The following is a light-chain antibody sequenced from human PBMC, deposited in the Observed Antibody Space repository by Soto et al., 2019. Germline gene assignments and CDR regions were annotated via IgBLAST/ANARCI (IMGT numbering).Light chain of an antibody. V-gene: IGKV1-39*01. CDR1: QSINTY. Sequence: DIQMTQSPSSLSASVGDRVTVPCRASQSINTYLNWYQQKTGQAPKLLIYAASSLQSGVPSRFSGGGSGTDFTLTISSLQPEDFATYYCQQSYNTPFTFGPGTKVDIK. CDR2: AAS. CDR3: QQSYNTPFT. J-gene: IGKJ3*01.